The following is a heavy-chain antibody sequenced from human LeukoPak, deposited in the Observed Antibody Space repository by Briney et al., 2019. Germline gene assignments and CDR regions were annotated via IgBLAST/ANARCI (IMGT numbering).Heavy chain of an antibody. V-gene: IGHV1-69*13. CDR1: LGTFSSYA. J-gene: IGHJ6*03. CDR2: IIPIFGTA. CDR3: NALPYCSSTSCYGYYFYMDV. Sequence: SVKVSCKASLGTFSSYAVSWVPPAPGQGRACMGAIIPIFGTAHYAQKFQGRVTITAAESPSPASMELSRLRSEDTAVYYCNALPYCSSTSCYGYYFYMDVWGKGTTVTVSS. D-gene: IGHD2-2*01.